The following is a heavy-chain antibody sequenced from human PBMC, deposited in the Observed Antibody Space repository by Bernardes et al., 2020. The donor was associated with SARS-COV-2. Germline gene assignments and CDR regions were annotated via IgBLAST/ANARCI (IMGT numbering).Heavy chain of an antibody. D-gene: IGHD4-4*01. CDR2: IYYSGST. CDR1: GGSFTSGPDD. Sequence: SETLSLTCTVSGGSFTSGPDDWGWIRQSTGKGLEWIGTIYYSGSTYYNPSLKSRVTISVDTSKNQFSLKLSSVTAADTAVYFCASLSNYIKYWGQGTLVTVSS. CDR3: ASLSNYIKY. J-gene: IGHJ4*02. V-gene: IGHV4-39*01.